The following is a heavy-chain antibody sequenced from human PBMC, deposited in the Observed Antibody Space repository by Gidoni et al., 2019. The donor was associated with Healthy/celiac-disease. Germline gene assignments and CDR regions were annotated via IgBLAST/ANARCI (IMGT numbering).Heavy chain of an antibody. D-gene: IGHD6-13*01. CDR3: ARDRVDSSSPSDYYYGMDV. Sequence: QVQLVQSGAEVKTPGASVTVSCKASGYTFTGYYMHWVRQAPGQGLEWMGWINPNSGGTNYAQKFQGRVTMTRDTSISTAYMELSRLRSDDTAVYYCARDRVDSSSPSDYYYGMDVWGQGTTVTVSS. CDR2: INPNSGGT. CDR1: GYTFTGYY. V-gene: IGHV1-2*02. J-gene: IGHJ6*02.